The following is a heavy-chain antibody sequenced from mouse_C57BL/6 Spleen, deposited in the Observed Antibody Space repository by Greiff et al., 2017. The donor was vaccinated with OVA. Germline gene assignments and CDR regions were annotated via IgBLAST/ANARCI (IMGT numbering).Heavy chain of an antibody. J-gene: IGHJ4*01. CDR3: AIMITTKDYYAMDD. CDR2: IDPSDSYT. D-gene: IGHD2-4*01. CDR1: GYTFTSYW. V-gene: IGHV1-50*01. Sequence: VQLQQPGAELVKPGASVKLSCKASGYTFTSYWMQWVKQRPGQGLEWIGEIDPSDSYTNYNHKFKGKATLTVDTSSSTAYMQLSSLTSEDSAVYYCAIMITTKDYYAMDDWGQGTSVTVSS.